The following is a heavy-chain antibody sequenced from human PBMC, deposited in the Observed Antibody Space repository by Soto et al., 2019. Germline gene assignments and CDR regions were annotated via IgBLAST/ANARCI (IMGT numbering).Heavy chain of an antibody. CDR2: ISWDGGST. V-gene: IGHV3-43D*04. D-gene: IGHD6-25*01. J-gene: IGHJ6*02. CDR3: AKVGSPAAYYYGMDV. Sequence: PGGSLRLSCAASGFTFDDYAMHWVRQAPGKGLEWVSLISWDGGSTYYADSVKGRFTISRDNSKNSLYLQMNSLRAEDTALYYCAKVGSPAAYYYGMDVWGQGTTVTVSS. CDR1: GFTFDDYA.